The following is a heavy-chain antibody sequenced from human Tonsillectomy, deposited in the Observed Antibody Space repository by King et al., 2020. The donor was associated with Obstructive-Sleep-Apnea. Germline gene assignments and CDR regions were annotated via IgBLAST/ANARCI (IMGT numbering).Heavy chain of an antibody. CDR1: GFTFSTFS. V-gene: IGHV3-21*01. Sequence: VQLVESGGGLVKPGGSLRLSCAASGFTFSTFSMNWVRQAPGKGLEWVSSITSSGSYIYYVDSVKGRFTISRDKAKNSLFLQMNSLRAEDTAVYSCARETGYCSGGRCYRYGMDVWGQGTTVTVSS. CDR3: ARETGYCSGGRCYRYGMDV. CDR2: ITSSGSYI. D-gene: IGHD2-15*01. J-gene: IGHJ6*02.